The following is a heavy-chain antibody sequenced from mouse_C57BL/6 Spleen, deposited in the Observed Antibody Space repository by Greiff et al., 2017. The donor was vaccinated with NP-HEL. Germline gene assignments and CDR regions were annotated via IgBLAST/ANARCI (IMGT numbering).Heavy chain of an antibody. CDR3: ASLDY. CDR1: GFTFSSYG. CDR2: ISSGGSDT. J-gene: IGHJ2*01. Sequence: EVKLVESGGDLVKPGGSLKLSCAASGFTFSSYGMSWVRQTPDKRLGWVATISSGGSDTSYLDSVKGRVTFPRDNAKHPLYLQMSSLKSEDTAMYYCASLDYWGKGTTPTVSS. V-gene: IGHV5-6*01.